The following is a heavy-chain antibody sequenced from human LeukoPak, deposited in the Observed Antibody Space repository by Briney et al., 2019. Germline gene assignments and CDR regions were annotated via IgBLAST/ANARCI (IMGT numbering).Heavy chain of an antibody. V-gene: IGHV3-74*01. CDR3: ARDYYDSSGYYHAFDY. Sequence: PGGSLRLSCAASGFTFSSYWMHWVRQAPGKGLVWVSRINSDGSNTSYADSVKGRFTISRDNAKNTLYLQMNSLRAEDTAVYYCARDYYDSSGYYHAFDYWGQGTLVTVSS. J-gene: IGHJ4*02. CDR2: INSDGSNT. CDR1: GFTFSSYW. D-gene: IGHD3-22*01.